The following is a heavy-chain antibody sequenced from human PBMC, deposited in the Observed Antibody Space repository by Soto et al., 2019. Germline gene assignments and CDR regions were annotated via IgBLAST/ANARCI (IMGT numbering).Heavy chain of an antibody. Sequence: GGSLRLSCAASGFTFRSYWMTWVRQAPGKGLEWVANVKEDGSEKNYVESVKGRFTISRDNAKNSLYLQINTLMAEDTAVYYCARVFLNSFRYFHHYYGLDVWARGNTVTVSS. D-gene: IGHD3-9*01. CDR2: VKEDGSEK. CDR1: GFTFRSYW. J-gene: IGHJ6*02. V-gene: IGHV3-7*05. CDR3: ARVFLNSFRYFHHYYGLDV.